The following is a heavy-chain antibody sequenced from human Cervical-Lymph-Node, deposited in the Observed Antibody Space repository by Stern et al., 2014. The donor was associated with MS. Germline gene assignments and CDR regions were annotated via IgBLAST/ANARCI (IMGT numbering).Heavy chain of an antibody. CDR3: ARDPGYNYGLDY. V-gene: IGHV3-53*01. CDR1: ESPVTDNY. D-gene: IGHD5-18*01. Sequence: EVHLVESGGGLVQPGGSLRLSCAASESPVTDNYMAWVRQAPGKGLEWVSIIYSDGRTSYADSVKGRFTISRDNSKNTVDLLMNSLGSSDTAVYFCARDPGYNYGLDYWGQGTLVTVFS. J-gene: IGHJ4*02. CDR2: IYSDGRT.